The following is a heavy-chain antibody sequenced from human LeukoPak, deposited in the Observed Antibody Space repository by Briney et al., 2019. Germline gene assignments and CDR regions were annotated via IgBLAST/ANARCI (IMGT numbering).Heavy chain of an antibody. CDR2: ISGYNGNT. Sequence: ASVKVSCKASGYTLNTYGISWVRQAPGQGLEWMGWISGYNGNTNYAQKLQGRVTMTTDTSTSTGHMELRSLRSDDTAVYYCARSYSGSYNSWFDPWGQGTLVTVSS. V-gene: IGHV1-18*01. CDR3: ARSYSGSYNSWFDP. J-gene: IGHJ5*02. D-gene: IGHD1-26*01. CDR1: GYTLNTYG.